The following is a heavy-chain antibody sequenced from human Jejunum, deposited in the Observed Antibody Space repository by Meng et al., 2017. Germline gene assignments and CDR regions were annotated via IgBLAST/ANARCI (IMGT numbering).Heavy chain of an antibody. V-gene: IGHV3-21*01. CDR3: ERDLYCSGGNFYYYYFEY. CDR1: GFTFSDYS. CDR2: ISSSSDYI. J-gene: IGHJ4*02. D-gene: IGHD2-15*01. Sequence: GESLKISCAASGFTFSDYSMNWVRHAPGKGLEWVSSISSSSDYIYYADSVKGRFTISGDNAKNSLYLHMNSLGAEETAVYYCERDLYCSGGNFYYYYFEYWGQGTLVTVSS.